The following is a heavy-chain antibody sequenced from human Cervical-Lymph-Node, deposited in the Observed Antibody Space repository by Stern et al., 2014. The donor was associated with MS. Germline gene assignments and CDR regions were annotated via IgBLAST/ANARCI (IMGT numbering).Heavy chain of an antibody. CDR1: GFPFDDYT. CDR3: VKDLGSASS. D-gene: IGHD7-27*01. Sequence: EVQLVESGGVVIQPGGSLRLSCAASGFPFDDYTMHWVRQAPGKGLEWVSLITWNGVGTYYTDSVKGRFTISRDNNMYSLHLQMNSLRTEDTALYYCVKDLGSASSWGQGTLVIVSS. J-gene: IGHJ5*02. V-gene: IGHV3-43*01. CDR2: ITWNGVGT.